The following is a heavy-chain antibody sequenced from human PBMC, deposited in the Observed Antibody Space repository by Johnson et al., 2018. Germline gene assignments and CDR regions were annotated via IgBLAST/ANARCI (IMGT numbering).Heavy chain of an antibody. J-gene: IGHJ3*02. CDR2: ISYDGSNK. V-gene: IGHV3-30*03. CDR3: ARTSGTLDAFDI. Sequence: QVQLVQSGGGVVQPGRSLRLSCAASGFTFSSYGMHWVRQAPGKGLEWVAVISYDGSNKYYADSVKGRFTISRDNSKNTLYLQMNSLRAEDTAVYYFARTSGTLDAFDIWGQGTMVTVSS. D-gene: IGHD1-1*01. CDR1: GFTFSSYG.